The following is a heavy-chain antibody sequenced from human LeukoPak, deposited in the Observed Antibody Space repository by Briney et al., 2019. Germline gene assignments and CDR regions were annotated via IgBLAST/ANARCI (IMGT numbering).Heavy chain of an antibody. V-gene: IGHV4-59*01. CDR1: GGSISSYY. CDR3: ARSGPLRYFDSGGEAFDY. D-gene: IGHD3-9*01. Sequence: SETLSLTCTVSGGSISSYYWSWIRQPPGKGLEWTGYIYYSGSTNYNPSLKSRVTMSVDTSKNQFSLKLSSVTAADTAVYYCARSGPLRYFDSGGEAFDYWGQGTLVTVSS. J-gene: IGHJ4*02. CDR2: IYYSGST.